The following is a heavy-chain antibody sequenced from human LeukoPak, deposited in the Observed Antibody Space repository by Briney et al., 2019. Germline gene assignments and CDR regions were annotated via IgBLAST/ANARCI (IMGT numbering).Heavy chain of an antibody. CDR3: TWRGASFDY. J-gene: IGHJ4*02. Sequence: PGRSLRLSCAGSGFTFSDAWVTWVRQAPGKGLEWIGRILSKTSGEATKYAAPVKARFTISRDDSKNMVYLQMNSLKTEDTAVYYCTWRGASFDYWGRGTLVTVSS. V-gene: IGHV3-15*01. D-gene: IGHD3-10*01. CDR2: ILSKTSGEAT. CDR1: GFTFSDAW.